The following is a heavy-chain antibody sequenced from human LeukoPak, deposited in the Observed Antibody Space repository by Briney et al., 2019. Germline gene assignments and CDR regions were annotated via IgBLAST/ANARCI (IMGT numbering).Heavy chain of an antibody. V-gene: IGHV4-59*01. CDR3: ARDVGSSWRGDAFDI. Sequence: SETLSLTCTVSGGSISSYYWSWIRQPPGKGLEWIGYIYYSGSTNYNPSLKSRVTISVDTSKNQFSLKLSSVTAADTAVYYCARDVGSSWRGDAFDIWGQGTMATVSS. D-gene: IGHD6-13*01. J-gene: IGHJ3*02. CDR2: IYYSGST. CDR1: GGSISSYY.